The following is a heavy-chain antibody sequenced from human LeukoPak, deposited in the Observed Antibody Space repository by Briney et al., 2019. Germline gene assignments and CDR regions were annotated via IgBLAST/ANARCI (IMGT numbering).Heavy chain of an antibody. J-gene: IGHJ4*02. CDR1: GFAFDDYA. CDR3: AKGTSSWHEFDY. Sequence: GGSLRLSCAASGFAFDDYAMHWVRQAPGKGLEWVSLITWDAGSTYYADSVKGRFTISRDNSKNSLYLQMNSLRAEDTALYYCAKGTSSWHEFDYWGQGTLVTVSS. D-gene: IGHD6-13*01. CDR2: ITWDAGST. V-gene: IGHV3-43D*03.